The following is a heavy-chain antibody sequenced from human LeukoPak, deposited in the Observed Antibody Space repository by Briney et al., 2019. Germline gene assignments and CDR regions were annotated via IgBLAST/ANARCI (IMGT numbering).Heavy chain of an antibody. Sequence: GRSLRLSCAASGFSFSTSGMLWVRQAPGKGPDWVAVMWYDGSHEYYANSVKGRFTISRDNSKNTLYLQMNSLRAEDTAVYYCAKDYWEWSRVNWGQGTLVTISS. CDR3: AKDYWEWSRVN. V-gene: IGHV3-33*06. D-gene: IGHD3-3*01. CDR2: MWYDGSHE. CDR1: GFSFSTSG. J-gene: IGHJ4*02.